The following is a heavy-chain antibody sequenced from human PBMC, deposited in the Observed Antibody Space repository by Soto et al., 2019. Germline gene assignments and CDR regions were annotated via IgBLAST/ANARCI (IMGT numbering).Heavy chain of an antibody. Sequence: SETLSLTCTVSGGSISSYYWGWIRQPPGKGLEWIGYIYYSGSTNYNPSLKSRVTISVDTSKNQFSLKLSSVTAADTAVYYCAREYYDSSGYYFYFDYWGQGTLVTVSS. CDR1: GGSISSYY. V-gene: IGHV4-59*01. D-gene: IGHD3-22*01. J-gene: IGHJ4*02. CDR3: AREYYDSSGYYFYFDY. CDR2: IYYSGST.